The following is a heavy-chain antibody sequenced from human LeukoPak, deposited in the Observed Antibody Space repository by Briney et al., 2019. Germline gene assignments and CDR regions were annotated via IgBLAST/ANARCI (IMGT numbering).Heavy chain of an antibody. CDR2: IYYSGST. J-gene: IGHJ4*02. V-gene: IGHV4-39*01. Sequence: PSETLSLTCTVSGGSISSSSYYWGWIRQPPGKGLEWIGSIYYSGSTYYNPSLKSRVTIYVETSKNQFSLKLSSVTAADTAVYYCARGGDIAVVPAATESVGAYYFDYWGQGTLVTVSS. D-gene: IGHD2-2*01. CDR1: GGSISSSSYY. CDR3: ARGGDIAVVPAATESVGAYYFDY.